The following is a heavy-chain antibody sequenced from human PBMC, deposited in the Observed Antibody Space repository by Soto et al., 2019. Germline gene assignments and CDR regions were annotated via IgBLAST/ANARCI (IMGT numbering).Heavy chain of an antibody. CDR1: GFTFISYA. CDR3: ARSRHGSGSYTHFYYGLDV. Sequence: QVQLVESGGGVVQPGRSLRLSCAASGFTFISYAMHWVRQAPGKGLEWVAVISFDGSTEYYADSVKGRFTISRDHSKNTVYLQMNSLRSEDTAVYYCARSRHGSGSYTHFYYGLDVWGQGTTVTVSS. D-gene: IGHD3-10*01. V-gene: IGHV3-30-3*01. CDR2: ISFDGSTE. J-gene: IGHJ6*02.